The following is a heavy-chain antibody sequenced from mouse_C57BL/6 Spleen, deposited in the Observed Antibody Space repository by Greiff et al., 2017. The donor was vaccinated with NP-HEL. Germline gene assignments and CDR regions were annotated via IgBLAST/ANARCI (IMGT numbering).Heavy chain of an antibody. CDR1: GYIFTSYW. Sequence: QVQLQQPGAELVKPGASVKLSCKASGYIFTSYWMHWVKQRPGQGLEWIGMIHPSDSYTNYNQKFKGKATLTVDTSSSTAYMQLSSLTSEDSAVYYCARGAQALDYWGQGTTLTVSS. D-gene: IGHD3-2*02. V-gene: IGHV1-59*01. J-gene: IGHJ2*01. CDR2: IHPSDSYT. CDR3: ARGAQALDY.